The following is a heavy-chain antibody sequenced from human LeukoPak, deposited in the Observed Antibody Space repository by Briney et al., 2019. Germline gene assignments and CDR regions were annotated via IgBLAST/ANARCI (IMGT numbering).Heavy chain of an antibody. CDR2: INPNSGGT. J-gene: IGHJ4*02. CDR1: GYTFTGYY. Sequence: GASVKVSCKASGYTFTGYYMHWVRQAPGQGLEWMGWINPNSGGTNYAQKLQGRVTMTTDTSTSTAYMELRSLRSDDTAVYYCARYCSGGSCYSDRSNYFDYWGQGTLVTVSS. CDR3: ARYCSGGSCYSDRSNYFDY. D-gene: IGHD2-15*01. V-gene: IGHV1-2*02.